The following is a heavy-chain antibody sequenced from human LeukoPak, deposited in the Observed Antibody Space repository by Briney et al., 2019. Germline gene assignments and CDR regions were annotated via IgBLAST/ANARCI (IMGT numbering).Heavy chain of an antibody. CDR1: GFTFSSYS. Sequence: GGSLRLSCAASGFTFSSYSMNWVRQAPGKGLEWVSSISSSSSYIYYADSVKGRFTISRDNAKNSLYLQMNSLRAEVTAVYYCARDLEITYYYGSGSLSFGYWGQGTLVTVSS. V-gene: IGHV3-21*01. D-gene: IGHD3-10*01. J-gene: IGHJ4*02. CDR3: ARDLEITYYYGSGSLSFGY. CDR2: ISSSSSYI.